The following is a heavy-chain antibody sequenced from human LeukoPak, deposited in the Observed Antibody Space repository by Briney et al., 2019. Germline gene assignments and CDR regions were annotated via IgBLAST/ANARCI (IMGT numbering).Heavy chain of an antibody. Sequence: SETLSLTCTVSGGSISGYYWSWIRQPAGKGLEWIGRIYTSGSTNYNPSLKSRVTMSVDTSKNQFSLKLSSVTATDTAVYYCARNRGSTVITDQYYYYYMDVWGKGTTVTVSS. CDR3: ARNRGSTVITDQYYYYYMDV. V-gene: IGHV4-4*07. D-gene: IGHD4-11*01. CDR2: IYTSGST. CDR1: GGSISGYY. J-gene: IGHJ6*03.